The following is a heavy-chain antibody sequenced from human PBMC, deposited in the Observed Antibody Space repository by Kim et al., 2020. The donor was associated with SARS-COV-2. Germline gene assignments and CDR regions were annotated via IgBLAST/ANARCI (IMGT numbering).Heavy chain of an antibody. V-gene: IGHV3-23*01. Sequence: ADSGKGRFTISRDNSKNTLYLQMNSLRAEDTAVYYCAKMYSSSWDSYFDYWGQGTLVTVSS. J-gene: IGHJ4*02. CDR3: AKMYSSSWDSYFDY. D-gene: IGHD6-13*01.